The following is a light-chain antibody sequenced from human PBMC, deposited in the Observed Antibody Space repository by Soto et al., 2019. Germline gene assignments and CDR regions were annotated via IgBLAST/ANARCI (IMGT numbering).Light chain of an antibody. CDR3: QQYDKLPQIT. CDR2: KAS. Sequence: DIQMTQSPSTLSASVGDRVTITCRASQSISSWLAWYQQKPGKAPKLLIYKASSLESGVPSRFSGSGSGTEFTLTISSLQPEDIATYYCQQYDKLPQITFGQGTRLAIK. CDR1: QSISSW. V-gene: IGKV1-5*03. J-gene: IGKJ5*01.